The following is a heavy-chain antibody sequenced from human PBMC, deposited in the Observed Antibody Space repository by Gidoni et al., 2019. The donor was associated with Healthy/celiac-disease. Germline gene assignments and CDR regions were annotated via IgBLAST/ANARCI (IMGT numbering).Heavy chain of an antibody. J-gene: IGHJ4*02. Sequence: QVQLVQSGAEVTKPGASVKVSCKASGYTFTSYDINWVRQATGQGLEWMEWMNPNSGNTGYAQKSQGRVTMTRNTSISTAYMELSSLRSEDTAVYYCARARTFSYYDFWSGYYTGFDYWGQGTLVTVSS. CDR2: MNPNSGNT. CDR3: ARARTFSYYDFWSGYYTGFDY. V-gene: IGHV1-8*01. CDR1: GYTFTSYD. D-gene: IGHD3-3*01.